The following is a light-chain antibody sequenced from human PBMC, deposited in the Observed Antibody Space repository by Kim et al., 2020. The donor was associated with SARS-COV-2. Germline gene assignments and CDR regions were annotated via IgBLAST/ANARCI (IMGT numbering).Light chain of an antibody. CDR2: GKN. CDR3: NSRDSNDNVV. V-gene: IGLV3-19*01. Sequence: SELTQDPAVSVTLGQTVRITCQGDSLRSYYATWFQQKPGQAPILVIYGKNNRPSGIPDRFAGSSSGNTASLTITGTQAGDEADYYCNSRDSNDNVVFGG. J-gene: IGLJ2*01. CDR1: SLRSYY.